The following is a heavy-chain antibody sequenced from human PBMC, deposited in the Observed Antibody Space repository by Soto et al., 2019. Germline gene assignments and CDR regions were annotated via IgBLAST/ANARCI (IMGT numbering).Heavy chain of an antibody. D-gene: IGHD2-21*02. J-gene: IGHJ4*02. Sequence: EVQLLESGGGLVQPGGSLRLSCAASGFIFSSYSMYWVRQAPGKGPEGVAGISAFSDSILYADSVEGRFTISRDNSKNNLYLQLNSLRADDTAVYFCAKKRRSGGDNWYFDSWGQGTLVTVSS. CDR2: ISAFSDSI. CDR1: GFIFSSYS. V-gene: IGHV3-23*01. CDR3: AKKRRSGGDNWYFDS.